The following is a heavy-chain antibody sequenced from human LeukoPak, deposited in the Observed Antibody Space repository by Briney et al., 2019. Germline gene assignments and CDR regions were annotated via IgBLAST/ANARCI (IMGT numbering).Heavy chain of an antibody. CDR2: IQQDGSER. J-gene: IGHJ4*02. V-gene: IGHV3-7*05. CDR3: ARGRGSDY. Sequence: GGSLRLSCAASGFTFSSYSMSCVRQSPGKGLEWVANIQQDGSERYYVDSVKGRFTISRDNAKNSLFLQMNSLRAEDTAVYYCARGRGSDYWGQGTLVTVSS. CDR1: GFTFSSYS. D-gene: IGHD3-16*01.